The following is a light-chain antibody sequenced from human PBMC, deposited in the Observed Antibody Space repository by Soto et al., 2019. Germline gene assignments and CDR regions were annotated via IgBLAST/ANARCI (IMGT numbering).Light chain of an antibody. CDR3: MQVLQSPIT. CDR1: LSLLHSNGNTY. Sequence: ILLTQSPLYIPVTTGEPAAISVTSSLSLLHSNGNTYLDWYLQKPGQSPQLLIYLASNRASGVPDRFSGSGSGTDFTLKISRVEADDVGVYYCMQVLQSPITFAQPTPLEI. J-gene: IGKJ5*01. CDR2: LAS. V-gene: IGKV2-28*01.